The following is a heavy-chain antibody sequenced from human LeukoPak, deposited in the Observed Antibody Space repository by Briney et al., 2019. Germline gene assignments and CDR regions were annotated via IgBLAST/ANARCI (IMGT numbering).Heavy chain of an antibody. CDR1: GYGFPSYW. CDR2: IYPADSDA. D-gene: IGHD6-19*01. CDR3: ARSSGSGWSFFDY. J-gene: IGHJ4*02. Sequence: GESLKISCNGSGYGFPSYWIGWLRQMPGKGLEWMGIIYPADSDARYSPSFQGQVTLSADKSISTAYLQWSSLKVSDTAMYYCARSSGSGWSFFDYWGQGTLVTVSS. V-gene: IGHV5-51*01.